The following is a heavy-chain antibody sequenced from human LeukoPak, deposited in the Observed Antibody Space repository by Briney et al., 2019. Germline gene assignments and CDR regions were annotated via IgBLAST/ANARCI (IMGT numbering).Heavy chain of an antibody. CDR1: GFTFSSYS. CDR3: ARGSTYYDSSGQVPFDY. Sequence: QSGGSLRLSCAASGFTFSSYSMNWVRQAPGKGLEWVSSISSSSSTIYYADSVKGRFTISRDNAKNSLYLQMNSLRAEDTAVYYCARGSTYYDSSGQVPFDYWGQGTLVTVSS. CDR2: ISSSSSTI. D-gene: IGHD3-22*01. J-gene: IGHJ4*02. V-gene: IGHV3-48*01.